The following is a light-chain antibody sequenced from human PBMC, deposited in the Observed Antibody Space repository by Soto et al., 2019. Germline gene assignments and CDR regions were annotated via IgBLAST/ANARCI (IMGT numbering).Light chain of an antibody. CDR1: QGISSW. J-gene: IGKJ5*01. CDR2: AAS. Sequence: DIHITHSRSSVASSVLYIFTITCLASQGISSWLAWYQKKPGKAPNLLIYAASSLQSGVPSRFSGSESGTDFTLTISSLQPEDCAIYFCQQANSFPITFGQGTRLETK. CDR3: QQANSFPIT. V-gene: IGKV1-12*01.